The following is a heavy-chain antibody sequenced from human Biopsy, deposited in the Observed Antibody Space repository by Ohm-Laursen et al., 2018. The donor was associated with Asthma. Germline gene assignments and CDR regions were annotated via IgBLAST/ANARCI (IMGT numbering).Heavy chain of an antibody. J-gene: IGHJ4*02. D-gene: IGHD4-17*01. CDR1: GYSLTDLS. Sequence: SEKVSCKISGYSLTDLSMHWVRQAPGQGLEWLGGHDHEEGGTVNARRFQGRVTMTEDTSTDTAYMELSSLSSDDTAVYYCASDFPKDYVRYNFQFWGQGTLVTGSS. CDR3: ASDFPKDYVRYNFQF. V-gene: IGHV1-24*01. CDR2: HDHEEGGT.